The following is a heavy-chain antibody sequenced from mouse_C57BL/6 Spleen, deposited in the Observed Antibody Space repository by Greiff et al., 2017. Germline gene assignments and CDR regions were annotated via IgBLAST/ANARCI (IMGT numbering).Heavy chain of an antibody. Sequence: EVHLVESGGDLVKPGGSLKLSCAASGFTFSSYGMSWVRQTPDKRLEWVATISSGGSYTYYPDSVKGRFTISRDNAKNTLYLQMSSLKSEDTAMYYCARTYYYGSSDILYFDVWGTGTTVTVSS. D-gene: IGHD1-1*01. J-gene: IGHJ1*03. V-gene: IGHV5-6*01. CDR3: ARTYYYGSSDILYFDV. CDR1: GFTFSSYG. CDR2: ISSGGSYT.